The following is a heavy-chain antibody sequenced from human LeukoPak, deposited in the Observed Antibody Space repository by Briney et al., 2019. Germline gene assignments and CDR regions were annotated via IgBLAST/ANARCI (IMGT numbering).Heavy chain of an antibody. J-gene: IGHJ3*02. V-gene: IGHV3-30*04. CDR3: ARDLGELLFHGAFDI. Sequence: GRSLRLSCAASGFTFSRYAMHWVRQAPGKGLEWVAVISYDGGNKYYADSVKGRFTISRDKSKNTLYLQMNSPRAEDTAVYYCARDLGELLFHGAFDIWGQGTMVTVSS. D-gene: IGHD3-10*01. CDR2: ISYDGGNK. CDR1: GFTFSRYA.